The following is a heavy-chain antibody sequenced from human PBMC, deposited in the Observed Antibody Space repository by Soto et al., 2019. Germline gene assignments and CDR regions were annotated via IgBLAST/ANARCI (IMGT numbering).Heavy chain of an antibody. V-gene: IGHV3-30*18. CDR2: ISYDGSNK. CDR1: GFTFSSYG. D-gene: IGHD3-3*01. J-gene: IGHJ6*02. Sequence: QVQLVESGGGVVQPGRSLRLSCAASGFTFSSYGMHWVRQAPGKGLEWVAVISYDGSNKYYADSVKGRFTISRDNSKNTLYLQMNSLRAEDTAVYYCAKDGHGYDFWSGAFYYYYGMDVWGQGTTVTVSS. CDR3: AKDGHGYDFWSGAFYYYYGMDV.